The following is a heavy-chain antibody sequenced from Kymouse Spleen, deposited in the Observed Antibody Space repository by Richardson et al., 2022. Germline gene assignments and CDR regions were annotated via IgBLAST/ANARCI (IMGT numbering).Heavy chain of an antibody. V-gene: IGHV3-23*04. D-gene: IGHD3-3*01. CDR2: ISGSGGST. Sequence: EVQLVESGGGLVQPGGSLRLSCAASGFTFSSYAMSWVRQAPGKGLEWVSAISGSGGSTYYADSVKGRFTISRDNSKNTLYLQMNSLRAEDTAVYYCAKSLYDFWSGYYHYYGMDVWGQGTTVTVSS. CDR1: GFTFSSYA. J-gene: IGHJ6*02. CDR3: AKSLYDFWSGYYHYYGMDV.